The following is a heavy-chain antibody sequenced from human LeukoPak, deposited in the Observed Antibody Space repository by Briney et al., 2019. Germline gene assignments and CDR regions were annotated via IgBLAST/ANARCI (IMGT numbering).Heavy chain of an antibody. J-gene: IGHJ4*02. CDR1: GASISSYY. V-gene: IGHV3-15*01. D-gene: IGHD5-18*01. CDR3: TTEWIQLFDF. Sequence: ETLSLTCTVSGASISSYYWSWIRQPPGKGLEWVGRIKSKSDGGAAEFTAPVRGRFTISRDDAKNTLYLQMNSLKTEDTAVYYCTTEWIQLFDFWGQGTLVTVSS. CDR2: IKSKSDGGAA.